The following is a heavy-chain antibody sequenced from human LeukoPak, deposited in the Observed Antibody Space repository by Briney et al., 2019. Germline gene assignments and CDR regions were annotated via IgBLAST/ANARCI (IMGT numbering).Heavy chain of an antibody. V-gene: IGHV3-23*01. CDR2: ISGSGGST. CDR1: GGSISSYY. D-gene: IGHD5-24*01. J-gene: IGHJ4*02. Sequence: ETLSLTCTVSGGSISSYYWSWVRQAPGKGLEWVSAISGSGGSTYYADSVKGRFTISRDNSKNTLYLQMNSLRAEDTAVYYCAKALDPVEMGTKWGQGTLVTVSS. CDR3: AKALDPVEMGTK.